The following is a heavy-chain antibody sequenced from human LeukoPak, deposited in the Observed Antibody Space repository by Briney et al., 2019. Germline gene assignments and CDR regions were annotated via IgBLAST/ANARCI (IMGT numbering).Heavy chain of an antibody. V-gene: IGHV4-39*01. CDR3: ARHGSYYADLD. CDR2: IYYSGST. D-gene: IGHD1-26*01. Sequence: ASETLSLTRVVYGGSFNHYYWSWIRQPPGKGLEWIGSIYYSGSTYYNPSLKSRVTISVDTSKNQFSLKLSSVTAADTAVYYCARHGSYYADLDWGQGTLVTVSS. J-gene: IGHJ4*02. CDR1: GGSFNHYY.